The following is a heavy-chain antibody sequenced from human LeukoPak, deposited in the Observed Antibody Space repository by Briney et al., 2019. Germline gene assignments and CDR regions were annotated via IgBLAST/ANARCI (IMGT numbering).Heavy chain of an antibody. J-gene: IGHJ3*02. Sequence: ASVKVSCKASGYTFPNYGLSWVRQAPGQGLEWMGWISGYNGNETYTQKLQGRVIMTTDTSTPTADMDLRSLRSDDTAVYYCARDAGYCSSETCYDDAFDIWGQGTMVTVSS. CDR2: ISGYNGNE. CDR1: GYTFPNYG. CDR3: ARDAGYCSSETCYDDAFDI. V-gene: IGHV1-18*01. D-gene: IGHD2-2*01.